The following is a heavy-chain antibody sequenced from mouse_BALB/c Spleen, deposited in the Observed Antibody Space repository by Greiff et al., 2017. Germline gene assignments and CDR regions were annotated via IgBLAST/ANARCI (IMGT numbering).Heavy chain of an antibody. J-gene: IGHJ3*01. CDR2: INPSNGGT. Sequence: VQLQQSGAELVKPGASVKLSCKASGYTFTSYYMYWVKQRPGQGLEWIGEINPSNGGTNFNEKFKSKATLTVDKSSSTAYMQLSSLTSEDSAVYYSTRSQLAYWGQGTLVTVSA. CDR1: GYTFTSYY. D-gene: IGHD1-3*01. V-gene: IGHV1S81*02. CDR3: TRSQLAY.